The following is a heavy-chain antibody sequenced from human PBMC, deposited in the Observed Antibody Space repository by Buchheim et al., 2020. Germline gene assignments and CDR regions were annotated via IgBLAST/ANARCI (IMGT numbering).Heavy chain of an antibody. CDR2: MNTNSGNT. V-gene: IGHV1-8*01. D-gene: IGHD6-6*01. CDR1: GYTFTSYD. CDR3: ARGILFNEYSSSSVLYYYYYYMDV. J-gene: IGHJ6*03. Sequence: QVQLVQSGAEVKKPGASVKVSCKASGYTFTSYDINWVRQATGQGLEWMGWMNTNSGNTGYAQKFQGRVTMTRNTSISTAYMELSSLRSEDTAVYYCARGILFNEYSSSSVLYYYYYYMDVWGKGTT.